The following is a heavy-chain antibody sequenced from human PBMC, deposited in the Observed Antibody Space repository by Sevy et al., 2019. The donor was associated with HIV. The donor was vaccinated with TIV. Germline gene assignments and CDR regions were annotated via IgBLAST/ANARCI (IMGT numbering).Heavy chain of an antibody. D-gene: IGHD6-19*01. CDR2: ISYDGSNK. V-gene: IGHV3-30-3*01. Sequence: GGSLRLSCAASGFTFSSYAMRWVRQAPGKGLEWVAVISYDGSNKYYADSVKGGFTIARDNSKNTLYLQMNSLGAEETAVYYCARDRISYSTGWDDAFDIWGQGTMVTVSS. CDR1: GFTFSSYA. J-gene: IGHJ3*02. CDR3: ARDRISYSTGWDDAFDI.